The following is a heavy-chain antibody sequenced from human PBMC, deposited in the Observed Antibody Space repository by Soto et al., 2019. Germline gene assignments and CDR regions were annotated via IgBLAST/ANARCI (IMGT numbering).Heavy chain of an antibody. D-gene: IGHD3-9*01. Sequence: GGSLRLSCAASGFTFSSYAMSWVRQAPGKGLEWVSAISESAGSSYYADSVKGRFTISRDNSKNTLYLQMNSLRAEDTAVYYCARDRVYYDILPGYSEDLWDYWGQGTLVTVSS. CDR2: ISESAGSS. CDR3: ARDRVYYDILPGYSEDLWDY. CDR1: GFTFSSYA. V-gene: IGHV3-23*01. J-gene: IGHJ4*02.